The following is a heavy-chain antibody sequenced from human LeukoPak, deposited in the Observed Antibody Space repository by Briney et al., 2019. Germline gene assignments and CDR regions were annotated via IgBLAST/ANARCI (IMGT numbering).Heavy chain of an antibody. CDR3: ARRRYGSGSLFDY. CDR1: GDSISNYY. CDR2: IYTSGST. D-gene: IGHD3-10*01. Sequence: SETLSLTCTVSGDSISNYYWSWIRQPAGKGLEWIGRIYTSGSTNYNPSLKSRVTMSVDTSKNQFSLKLSSVTAADTAVYYCARRRYGSGSLFDYWGQGTLVTVSS. J-gene: IGHJ4*02. V-gene: IGHV4-4*07.